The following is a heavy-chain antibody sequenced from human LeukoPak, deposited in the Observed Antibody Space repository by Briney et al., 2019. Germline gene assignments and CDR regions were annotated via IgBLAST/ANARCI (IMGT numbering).Heavy chain of an antibody. V-gene: IGHV3-30*04. CDR1: GFTFSNYG. D-gene: IGHD2-8*02. Sequence: GGSLRLSCAASGFTFSNYGLHWVRQAPGGGLEWVSLISSDGRDIQYAHSVKGRFTISRDSSKNTLYLQMNNLRAEDTAVYYCARDSLLSPGTGGSLDYWGQGTLVTVSS. CDR3: ARDSLLSPGTGGSLDY. J-gene: IGHJ4*02. CDR2: ISSDGRDI.